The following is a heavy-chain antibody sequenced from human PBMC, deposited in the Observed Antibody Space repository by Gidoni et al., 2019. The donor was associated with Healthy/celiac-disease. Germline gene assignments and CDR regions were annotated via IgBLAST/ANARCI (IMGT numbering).Heavy chain of an antibody. D-gene: IGHD3-10*01. Sequence: EVQLVESGGGLVQPGGSLRLPCAAFGFPVSRYSMNWVRQAPGKGLEWVSYISSSSSTIYYADSVKGRFTISRDNAKNSLYLQMNSLRAEDTAVYYCARRANYYGPDFDYWGQGTLVTVSS. CDR3: ARRANYYGPDFDY. J-gene: IGHJ4*02. CDR1: GFPVSRYS. CDR2: ISSSSSTI. V-gene: IGHV3-48*01.